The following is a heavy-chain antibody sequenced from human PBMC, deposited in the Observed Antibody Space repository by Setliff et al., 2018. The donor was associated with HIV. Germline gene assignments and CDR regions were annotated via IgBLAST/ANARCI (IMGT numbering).Heavy chain of an antibody. CDR1: GGSFNNYF. V-gene: IGHV4-34*01. CDR2: VNHSGST. J-gene: IGHJ4*02. CDR3: ARGTKYSSGWSRGDY. D-gene: IGHD6-19*01. Sequence: SETLSLTCAVYGGSFNNYFWTWIRQPPGKGLEWIGEVNHSGSTNYNPSLKSRVTISVDTSKKQFSLKLSSVTAADTGVYYCARGTKYSSGWSRGDYWGQGTQVTVSS.